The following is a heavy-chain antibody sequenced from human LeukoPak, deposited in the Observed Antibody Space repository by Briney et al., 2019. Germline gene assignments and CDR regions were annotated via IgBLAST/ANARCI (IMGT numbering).Heavy chain of an antibody. J-gene: IGHJ4*02. CDR3: ARGRDCSGGNCWIDY. CDR2: MNPNSGNT. V-gene: IGHV1-8*01. D-gene: IGHD2-15*01. CDR1: GYTFTSYD. Sequence: PAASVKVSCKASGYTFTSYDINWVRQATGQGLEWMGRMNPNSGNTGYAQKFQGRVTMTRNISISTAYMELSSLRSEDTAVYYCARGRDCSGGNCWIDYWGQGTLVTVSS.